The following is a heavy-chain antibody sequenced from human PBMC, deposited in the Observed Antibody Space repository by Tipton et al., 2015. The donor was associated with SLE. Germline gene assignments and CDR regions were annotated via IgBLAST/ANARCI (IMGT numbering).Heavy chain of an antibody. J-gene: IGHJ4*02. V-gene: IGHV4-34*01. CDR1: GGSFSGYY. Sequence: TLSLTCAVYGGSFSGYYWSWIRQPPGKGLEWIGEITHSGSTNYNPSLKSRVTMSVDTSRNQFSLKLSSVTAADTAVYYCARGDILTGSHDYWGQGTLVTVSS. CDR3: ARGDILTGSHDY. CDR2: ITHSGST. D-gene: IGHD3-9*01.